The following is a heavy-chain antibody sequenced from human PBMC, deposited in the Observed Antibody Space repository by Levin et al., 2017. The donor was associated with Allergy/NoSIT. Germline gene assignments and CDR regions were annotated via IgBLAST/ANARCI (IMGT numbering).Heavy chain of an antibody. Sequence: ASVKVSCKASGYSFTGYYMHWVRQAPGQGLEWMGWINPNSGGTNYAQNFQGRVTMTRDTSISTAYMELSSLRSDDTAVYYCARVLQQVVTIFRAFDIWGQGTTVTVSS. CDR1: GYSFTGYY. J-gene: IGHJ3*02. D-gene: IGHD3-3*01. CDR3: ARVLQQVVTIFRAFDI. V-gene: IGHV1-2*02. CDR2: INPNSGGT.